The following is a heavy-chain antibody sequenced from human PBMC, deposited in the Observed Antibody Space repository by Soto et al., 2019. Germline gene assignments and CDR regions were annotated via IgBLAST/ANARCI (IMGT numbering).Heavy chain of an antibody. V-gene: IGHV3-21*01. Sequence: PGGSLRLSCAASGFTFSSYSMNWVRQAPGKGLEWVSSISSSSSYIYYADSVKGRFTISRDNAKNSLYLQMNSLRAEDTAVYYCASIGGWFGELTNFDYWGQGTLVTVSS. CDR3: ASIGGWFGELTNFDY. CDR1: GFTFSSYS. D-gene: IGHD3-10*01. J-gene: IGHJ4*02. CDR2: ISSSSSYI.